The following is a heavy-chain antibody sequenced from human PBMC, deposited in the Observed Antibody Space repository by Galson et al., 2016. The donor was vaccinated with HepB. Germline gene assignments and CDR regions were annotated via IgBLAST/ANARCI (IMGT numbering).Heavy chain of an antibody. J-gene: IGHJ5*02. V-gene: IGHV3-33*01. D-gene: IGHD5-18*01. Sequence: SLRLSCAASGFTFSSYGMHWVRQAPGKGLEWVAVIWYDGSNKNYADSVKGRFTISRDNSKNTVYLQMNSLRAEDTAGYYCAREGGYSYVVTINWFDPWGQGTLVTVSS. CDR1: GFTFSSYG. CDR3: AREGGYSYVVTINWFDP. CDR2: IWYDGSNK.